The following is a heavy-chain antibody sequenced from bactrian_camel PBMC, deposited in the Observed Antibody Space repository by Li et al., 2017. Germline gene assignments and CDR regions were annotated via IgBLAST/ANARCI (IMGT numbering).Heavy chain of an antibody. Sequence: HVQLVESGGASVQAGGSLRLSCAASGYTFNHNCMGWVRQGPGKEREGVAAIDSGGGSTYYADSVKGRFTISRDNAKNTLYLQMNMLKTEDTAMYYCARDRTVWVGGGLDYWGNGTQVTVS. J-gene: IGHJ7*01. D-gene: IGHD5*01. CDR1: GYTFNHNC. CDR2: IDSGGGST. V-gene: IGHV3S1*01.